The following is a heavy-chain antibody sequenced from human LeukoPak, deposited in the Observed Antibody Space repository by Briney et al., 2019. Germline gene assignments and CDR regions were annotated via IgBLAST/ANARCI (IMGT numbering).Heavy chain of an antibody. J-gene: IGHJ6*03. CDR2: ISYDGSNK. V-gene: IGHV3-30*07. CDR3: TRGLGSGTYTDYYMDV. Sequence: GGSLRLSCAATGFTFSSYAMHWVRQAPGKGLEWVAVISYDGSNKYYADSVKGRFTISRDDSRNTVYLQMSTLRPEGTAVYYCTRGLGSGTYTDYYMDVWGKGTTVIVSS. D-gene: IGHD3-10*01. CDR1: GFTFSSYA.